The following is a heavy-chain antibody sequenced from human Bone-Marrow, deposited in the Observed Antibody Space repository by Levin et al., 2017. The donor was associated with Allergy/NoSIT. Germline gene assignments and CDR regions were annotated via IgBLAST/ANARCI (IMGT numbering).Heavy chain of an antibody. CDR1: GDTFINFL. CDR2: IIPMFGVA. Sequence: SVKVSCKASGDTFINFLICWVRQAPGQGLEWMGRIIPMFGVANYAPKFQGRVTITADKSTNTAYMELNTLRFEDTAVYYWARDTLRLGDLSPDYWGPGTLVTVSS. V-gene: IGHV1-69*04. D-gene: IGHD3-16*02. CDR3: ARDTLRLGDLSPDY. J-gene: IGHJ4*02.